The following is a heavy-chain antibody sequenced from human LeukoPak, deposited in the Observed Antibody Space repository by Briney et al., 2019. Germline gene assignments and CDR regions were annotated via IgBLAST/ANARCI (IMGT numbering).Heavy chain of an antibody. V-gene: IGHV4-39*07. CDR2: IYYSGST. CDR3: ARSEGSAAGSYYSYGMDV. D-gene: IGHD6-13*01. CDR1: GGSISSNYYY. J-gene: IGHJ6*02. Sequence: SETLSLTCTVSGGSISSNYYYWGWIRQPPGKGLEWIGSIYYSGSTFYNPSLKSRVTISVDTSKNQFSLKLSSVTAADTAVYYCARSEGSAAGSYYSYGMDVWGQGTTVTVSS.